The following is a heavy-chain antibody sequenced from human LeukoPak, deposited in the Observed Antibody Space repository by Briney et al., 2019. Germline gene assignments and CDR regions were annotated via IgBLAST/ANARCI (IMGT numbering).Heavy chain of an antibody. V-gene: IGHV1-46*01. D-gene: IGHD3-22*01. CDR1: GYSFTSYY. J-gene: IGHJ4*02. CDR3: ARDPVYYYDRSGYYDY. Sequence: GASVKVSCKAFGYSFTSYYMHWVRQAPGQGPEWMGIINPSGGSTNYAQKFQGRVTMTRDTSTSTVYMELSSLRSEDTAVYYCARDPVYYYDRSGYYDYWGKGTLVTVSS. CDR2: INPSGGST.